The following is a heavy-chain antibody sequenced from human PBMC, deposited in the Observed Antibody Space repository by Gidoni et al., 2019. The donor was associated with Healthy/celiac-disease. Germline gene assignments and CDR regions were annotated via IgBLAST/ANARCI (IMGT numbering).Heavy chain of an antibody. Sequence: EVQLVESGGGLVKPGGSLRLSCSASGFTFSSYSMHWVRQAPGKGLEWVSSISSSSSYIYYADSVKGRFTISRDNAKNSLYLQMNSLRAEDTAVYYCARSRGVAATPFQHWGQGTLVTVSS. CDR2: ISSSSSYI. J-gene: IGHJ1*01. CDR1: GFTFSSYS. CDR3: ARSRGVAATPFQH. D-gene: IGHD2-15*01. V-gene: IGHV3-21*01.